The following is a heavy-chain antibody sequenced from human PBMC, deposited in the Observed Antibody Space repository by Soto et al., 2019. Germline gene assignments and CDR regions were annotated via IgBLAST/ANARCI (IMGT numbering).Heavy chain of an antibody. V-gene: IGHV3-30*18. Sequence: LRLSCAASGFTFSSYGMHWVRQAPGKGLEWVAVISYDGSNKYYADSVKGRFTISRDNSKNTLYLQMNSLRAEDTAVYYCAKDSSGYYYYYYGMDVWGQGTTVTVSS. CDR1: GFTFSSYG. J-gene: IGHJ6*02. D-gene: IGHD3-22*01. CDR3: AKDSSGYYYYYYGMDV. CDR2: ISYDGSNK.